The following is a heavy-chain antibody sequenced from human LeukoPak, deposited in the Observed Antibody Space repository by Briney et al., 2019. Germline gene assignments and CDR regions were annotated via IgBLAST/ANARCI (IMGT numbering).Heavy chain of an antibody. D-gene: IGHD6-19*01. V-gene: IGHV3-66*01. CDR3: AREGYSSGWRGNNWFDP. Sequence: GGSLRLSCAASGFTFDDYAMHWVRQAPGKGLEWVSVIYSGGSTYYADSVKGRFTISRDNSKNTLYLQMNSLRAEDTAVYYCAREGYSSGWRGNNWFDPWGQGTLVTVSS. CDR2: IYSGGST. J-gene: IGHJ5*02. CDR1: GFTFDDYA.